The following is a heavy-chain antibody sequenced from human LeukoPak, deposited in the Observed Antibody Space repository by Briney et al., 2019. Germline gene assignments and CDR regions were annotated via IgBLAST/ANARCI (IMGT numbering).Heavy chain of an antibody. CDR1: GFTFTTYA. Sequence: PGGSLRLSCAASGFTFTTYAMSWVRQAPGKGLEWVSAISGSGGSTYYADSVKGRFAISRDNSKNTLYLQMNSLRAEDTAVYYCARRCYDSSGFDYWGQGTLVTVSS. CDR3: ARRCYDSSGFDY. CDR2: ISGSGGST. D-gene: IGHD3-22*01. J-gene: IGHJ4*02. V-gene: IGHV3-23*01.